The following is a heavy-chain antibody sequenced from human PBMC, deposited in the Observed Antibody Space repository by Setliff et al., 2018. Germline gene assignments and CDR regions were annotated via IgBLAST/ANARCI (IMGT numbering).Heavy chain of an antibody. CDR2: SNHGGST. Sequence: SETLSLTCAVYGGSFNVYFWSWIRQTPGKGLEWIGESNHGGSTSYHPSLKSRLTMSVDTSKNQFSLMLTSVTAADTAVYYCARESAGDESVRHLYYTDVWGRGTTVTV. CDR3: ARESAGDESVRHLYYTDV. CDR1: GGSFNVYF. J-gene: IGHJ6*03. V-gene: IGHV4-34*01. D-gene: IGHD1-1*01.